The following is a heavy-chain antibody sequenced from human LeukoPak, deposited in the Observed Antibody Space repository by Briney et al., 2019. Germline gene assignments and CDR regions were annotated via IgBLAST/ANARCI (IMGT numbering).Heavy chain of an antibody. J-gene: IGHJ4*02. Sequence: GGSPRLSCAASGFTFSSYAMSWVRQAPGKGLEWVSAISGSGGSTYYADSVKGRFTISRDNSKNTLYLQMNSLRAEDTAVYYCAKDLPRGYYDSSGYYYGYWGQGTLVTVSS. D-gene: IGHD3-22*01. CDR1: GFTFSSYA. CDR2: ISGSGGST. V-gene: IGHV3-23*01. CDR3: AKDLPRGYYDSSGYYYGY.